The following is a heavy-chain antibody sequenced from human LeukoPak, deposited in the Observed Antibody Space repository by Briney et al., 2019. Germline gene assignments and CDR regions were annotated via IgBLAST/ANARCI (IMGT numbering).Heavy chain of an antibody. CDR3: AKSDVDP. Sequence: PGGSLRLSCAASGFTFTNYWMSWVRQAPGKGLELVANIKQDRSEKYYVDSVKGRFTISRDNSKNTLYLQMNSLRAEDTAVYYCAKSDVDPWGQGTLVTVSS. V-gene: IGHV3-7*03. CDR2: IKQDRSEK. J-gene: IGHJ5*02. CDR1: GFTFTNYW.